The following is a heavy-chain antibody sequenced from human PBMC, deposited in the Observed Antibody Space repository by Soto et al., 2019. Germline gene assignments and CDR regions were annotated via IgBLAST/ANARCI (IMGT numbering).Heavy chain of an antibody. V-gene: IGHV1-69*02. CDR1: GGTFSSYT. CDR3: ARVGRQWLADLDY. D-gene: IGHD6-19*01. Sequence: SVKVSCKASGGTFSSYTISWVRQAPGQGLEWMGRIIPILGIANYAQKFQGRVTITADKSTSTAYMELSSLRSDDTAVYYCARVGRQWLADLDYWGQGTLVTVSS. CDR2: IIPILGIA. J-gene: IGHJ4*02.